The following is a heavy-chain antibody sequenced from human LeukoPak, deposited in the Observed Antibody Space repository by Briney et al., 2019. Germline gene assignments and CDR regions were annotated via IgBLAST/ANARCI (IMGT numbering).Heavy chain of an antibody. Sequence: GESLKISCKSSGYSFTTYWIGWVRQMPGKGLEWMGIIYPGDSDARYSPSFQGQVTISADKSISTAYLQWSSLKASDTAMYYCARCGGDSSGYYYCAFDIWGQGTMVTVSS. V-gene: IGHV5-51*01. CDR1: GYSFTTYW. CDR2: IYPGDSDA. CDR3: ARCGGDSSGYYYCAFDI. D-gene: IGHD3-22*01. J-gene: IGHJ3*02.